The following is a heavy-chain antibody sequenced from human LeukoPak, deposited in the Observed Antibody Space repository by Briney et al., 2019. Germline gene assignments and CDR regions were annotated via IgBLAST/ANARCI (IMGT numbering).Heavy chain of an antibody. CDR2: ISGSGDTT. Sequence: GGSLRLSCAASGFTFRTYAMSWVRQAPTKGLEWVSGISGSGDTTYVDSVKGRFTISRDNSKNTLYLHIDSLRAEDTAIYYCAKTVGATDYYFDYWGQGTLVTVSS. J-gene: IGHJ4*02. D-gene: IGHD1-26*01. V-gene: IGHV3-23*01. CDR3: AKTVGATDYYFDY. CDR1: GFTFRTYA.